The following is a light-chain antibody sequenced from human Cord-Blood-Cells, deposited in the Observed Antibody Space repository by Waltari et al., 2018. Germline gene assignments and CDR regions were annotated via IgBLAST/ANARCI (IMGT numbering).Light chain of an antibody. CDR3: CSYAGSSWV. Sequence: QSALTQPASVSGSPGQSITISCTGTSSDVGSYNLVSWYQQHPGKAPKLMIYEGSKRPSGVSSRFSGSKSGNTAFLTISGLQAEDEADYYCCSYAGSSWVFGGGTKLTVL. V-gene: IGLV2-23*01. J-gene: IGLJ3*02. CDR1: SSDVGSYNL. CDR2: EGS.